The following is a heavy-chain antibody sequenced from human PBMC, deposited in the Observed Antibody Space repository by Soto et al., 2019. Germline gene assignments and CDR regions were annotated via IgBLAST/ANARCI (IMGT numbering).Heavy chain of an antibody. J-gene: IGHJ4*02. CDR1: GFTSDNYA. D-gene: IGHD3-22*01. V-gene: IGHV3-23*01. CDR3: AKGTYYYDSRGYTPFPAFDY. CDR2: FTGSGGGT. Sequence: EVQLLESGGGLVQPGGSLRLYCVGSGFTSDNYAMSWVRQAPGKGLEWVSAFTGSGGGTYYADSVKGRFTVSRDNSKNTLYLQMYSLRADDTAVYSCAKGTYYYDSRGYTPFPAFDYWGQGTLVTVSS.